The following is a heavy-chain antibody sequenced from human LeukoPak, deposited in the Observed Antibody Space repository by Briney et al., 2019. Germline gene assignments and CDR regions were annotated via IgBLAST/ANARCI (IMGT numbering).Heavy chain of an antibody. Sequence: PGGSLRLSCAASGFTFSDYYMSWIRQAPGKGLEWVSYISSSGSTIYYADSVKGRFTISRDNAKNSLYLQMNSLRAEDTAVYYCAATSSIAADGFDYWGQGTLVTASS. CDR3: AATSSIAADGFDY. J-gene: IGHJ4*02. CDR1: GFTFSDYY. D-gene: IGHD6-6*01. V-gene: IGHV3-11*01. CDR2: ISSSGSTI.